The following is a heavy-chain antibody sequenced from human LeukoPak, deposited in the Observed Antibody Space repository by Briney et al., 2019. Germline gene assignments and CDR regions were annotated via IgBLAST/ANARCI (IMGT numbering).Heavy chain of an antibody. CDR1: GFTFSSYE. J-gene: IGHJ5*02. D-gene: IGHD3-10*01. CDR2: ISSSGSTI. CDR3: ARVGTMVRGVKNWFDP. V-gene: IGHV3-48*03. Sequence: GGSLRLSCAASGFTFSSYEMNWVRQAPGKGLEWVSYISSSGSTIYYADSVKGRFTISRDNAKNSLYLQMNSLRAEDTAVYYCARVGTMVRGVKNWFDPWGQGTLVTVSS.